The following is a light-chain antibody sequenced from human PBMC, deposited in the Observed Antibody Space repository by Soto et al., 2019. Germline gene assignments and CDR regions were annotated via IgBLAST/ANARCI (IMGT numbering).Light chain of an antibody. V-gene: IGLV1-40*01. CDR1: SSDIGAGYD. CDR2: SNI. CDR3: QSYDSSLGGSKGV. Sequence: QTVVTQPPSMSGAPGQRVTISCTGSSSDIGAGYDVHWYQQFPGTAPKLLIYSNINRPSGVPDRFSGSKSGTSASLPITGLQAEDEADYYCQSYDSSLGGSKGVFGGGTKLTVL. J-gene: IGLJ3*02.